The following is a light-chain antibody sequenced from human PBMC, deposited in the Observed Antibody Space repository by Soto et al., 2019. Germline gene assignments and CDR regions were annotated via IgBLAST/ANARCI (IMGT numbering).Light chain of an antibody. CDR2: EVS. CDR1: SSGVGGYNY. Sequence: QSALTQPPSASGSPGQSVTISCAGTSSGVGGYNYVSWYQQYPGKVPKLMIYEVSERPSGVPDRFSGSKSGNTAFLTVSGLQAEDEADYYCLSYADTAYVFGAGTKVIVL. J-gene: IGLJ1*01. CDR3: LSYADTAYV. V-gene: IGLV2-8*01.